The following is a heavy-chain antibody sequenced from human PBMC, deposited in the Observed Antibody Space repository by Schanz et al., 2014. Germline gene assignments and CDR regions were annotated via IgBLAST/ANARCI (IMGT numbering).Heavy chain of an antibody. Sequence: QAQLMESGGGVVQPGTSLILSCSVSGFSLNTYGIHWFRQPAGKGLEWVAVISYDGSNKYYADSVKGRFTISRDNSKNTLYLQMNTLRAEDTAVYYCARDLEGYDGGGGGFDPWGQGTLVTVSS. CDR2: ISYDGSNK. D-gene: IGHD2-21*01. J-gene: IGHJ5*02. CDR3: ARDLEGYDGGGGGFDP. CDR1: GFSLNTYG. V-gene: IGHV3-30*19.